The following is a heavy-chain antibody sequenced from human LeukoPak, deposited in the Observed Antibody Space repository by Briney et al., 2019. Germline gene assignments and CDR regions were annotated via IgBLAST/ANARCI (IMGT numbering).Heavy chain of an antibody. CDR3: ARGDGRNYGSSMDV. Sequence: XXHWXRXAXGXGVEWVAVISYDGTNKDYADAVKGRFPISRDNSQNPLYLQMSSLRAADTAVYYCARGDGRNYGSSMDVWGQGTTVTVSS. CDR1: X. CDR2: ISYDGTNK. J-gene: IGHJ6*02. D-gene: IGHD3-10*01. V-gene: IGHV3-30-3*01.